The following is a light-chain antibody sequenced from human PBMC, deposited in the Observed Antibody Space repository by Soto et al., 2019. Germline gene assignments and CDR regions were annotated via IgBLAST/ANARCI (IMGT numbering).Light chain of an antibody. CDR3: QVWDSSTV. Sequence: SYELTQPLSVSVSLGQTARITCGGNNIGNKKEHGYKHKPGEATVVVIYGASYRPSGIPERFSGSKPVNTSTLDISSSQAGDEADYYCQVWDSSTVFGGGTKLTVL. CDR2: GAS. CDR1: NIGNKK. V-gene: IGLV3-9*01. J-gene: IGLJ2*01.